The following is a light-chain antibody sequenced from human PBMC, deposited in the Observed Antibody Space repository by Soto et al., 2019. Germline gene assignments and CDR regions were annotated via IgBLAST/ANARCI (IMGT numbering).Light chain of an antibody. V-gene: IGKV1-39*01. CDR3: QQSYSNPYT. J-gene: IGKJ2*01. Sequence: DIQMTQSPSSLSASVGDRVTITCRASQSISNYLNWYQQKPGKAPNLLVYAASSLQSGVPSRFSASGSGTDFTLTISSLQPEDFATYYCQQSYSNPYTFGQGTKLEIK. CDR2: AAS. CDR1: QSISNY.